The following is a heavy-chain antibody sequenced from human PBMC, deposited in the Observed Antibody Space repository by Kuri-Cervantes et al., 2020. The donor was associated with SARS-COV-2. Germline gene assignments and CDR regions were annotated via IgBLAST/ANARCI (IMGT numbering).Heavy chain of an antibody. V-gene: IGHV4-34*01. CDR3: ARDTYYDFWSGYYKPHYYYYMDV. CDR1: GGSFSGYY. D-gene: IGHD3-3*01. Sequence: SETLSLTCAVYGGSFSGYYWSWIRQPPGKGLEWIGEINHSGSTNYNPSLKSRVTMSVDTSKNQFLLKLSSVTAADTAVYYCARDTYYDFWSGYYKPHYYYYMDVWGKGTTVTVSS. J-gene: IGHJ6*03. CDR2: INHSGST.